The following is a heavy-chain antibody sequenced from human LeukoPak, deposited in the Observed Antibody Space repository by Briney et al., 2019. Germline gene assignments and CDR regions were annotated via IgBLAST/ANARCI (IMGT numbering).Heavy chain of an antibody. V-gene: IGHV3-30*18. J-gene: IGHJ4*02. CDR3: AKVAVAGETDY. CDR2: ISYDGSNK. CDR1: GFTFSSYG. Sequence: PGGSLRLSCAASGFTFSSYGMHWVRQAPGKGLEWVAVISYDGSNKYYADSVKGRFTISRDNSKNTLYLQMNSLRAEDTAVYYCAKVAVAGETDYWGQGTLVTVSS. D-gene: IGHD6-19*01.